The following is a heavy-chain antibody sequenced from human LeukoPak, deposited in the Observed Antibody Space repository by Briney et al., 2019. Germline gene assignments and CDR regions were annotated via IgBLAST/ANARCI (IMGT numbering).Heavy chain of an antibody. J-gene: IGHJ6*02. CDR1: GXTFSSYG. D-gene: IGHD5-18*01. Sequence: GRSLRLSCAASGXTFSSYGMHWVRQAPGKGQEWVAVISYDGSNKYYADSVKGRFTISRDNSKNTLYLQMNSLRAEDTAVYYCANGPWGYSYGPPGMDVWGQGTTVTVSS. CDR3: ANGPWGYSYGPPGMDV. CDR2: ISYDGSNK. V-gene: IGHV3-30*18.